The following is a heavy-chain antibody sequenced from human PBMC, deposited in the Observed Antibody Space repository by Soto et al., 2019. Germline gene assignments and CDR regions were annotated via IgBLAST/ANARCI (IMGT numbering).Heavy chain of an antibody. Sequence: SETLSLTCTVSGGSISSSSYYWGCILQPPGKGLEWIGSIYYSGSTYYNPSLKSRVTISVDTSKNQFSLKLSSVTAADTAVYYCARHGQTFHYYGMDVWGQGTTVT. CDR1: GGSISSSSYY. J-gene: IGHJ6*02. V-gene: IGHV4-39*01. CDR3: ARHGQTFHYYGMDV. CDR2: IYYSGST.